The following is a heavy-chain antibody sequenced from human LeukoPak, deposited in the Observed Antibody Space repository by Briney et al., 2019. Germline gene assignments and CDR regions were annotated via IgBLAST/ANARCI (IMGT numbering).Heavy chain of an antibody. V-gene: IGHV4-34*01. CDR1: GGSFSGYY. Sequence: SETLSLTCAVYGGSFSGYYWSWIRQPPGKGLEWIGEINHSGSTNYNPSLKSRVTISVDTSKNQFSLKLSSVTAADTAVYHCARGRYSSSSFDYWGQGTLVTVSS. D-gene: IGHD6-13*01. CDR2: INHSGST. J-gene: IGHJ4*02. CDR3: ARGRYSSSSFDY.